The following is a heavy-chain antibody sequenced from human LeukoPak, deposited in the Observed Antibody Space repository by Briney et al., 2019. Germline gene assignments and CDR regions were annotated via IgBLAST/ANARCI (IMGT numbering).Heavy chain of an antibody. CDR3: ARGDGGSPVFDY. CDR1: GYTFTSYY. D-gene: IGHD2-15*01. Sequence: SVKVSCKASGYTFTSYYMHWVRQAPGQGLEWMGGIIPIFGTANYAQKFQGRVTITADKSTSTAYMELSSLRSEDTAVYYCARGDGGSPVFDYWGQGTLVTVSS. V-gene: IGHV1-69*06. J-gene: IGHJ4*02. CDR2: IIPIFGTA.